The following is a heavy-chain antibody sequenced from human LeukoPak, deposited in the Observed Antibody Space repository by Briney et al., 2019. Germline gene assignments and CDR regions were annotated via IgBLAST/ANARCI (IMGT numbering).Heavy chain of an antibody. CDR3: ARELTGYWQQY. CDR1: GFTFSNFA. CDR2: ISYDGSNQ. J-gene: IGHJ4*02. Sequence: GRSLRLSCAASGFTFSNFAMHWVRQAPGKGLEWVAIISYDGSNQYYADSVKGRFTISRDSSQNTLYLQMNGLRAEDTAVYYCARELTGYWQQYWGQGTLVTVSS. V-gene: IGHV3-30*04. D-gene: IGHD3-9*01.